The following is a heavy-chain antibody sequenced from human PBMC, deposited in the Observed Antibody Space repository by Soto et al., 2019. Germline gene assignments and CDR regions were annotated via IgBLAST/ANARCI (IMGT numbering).Heavy chain of an antibody. V-gene: IGHV4-31*03. CDR3: ARDQRLGDSSGYSPWYYGMDV. CDR1: GGSISSGGYY. D-gene: IGHD3-22*01. CDR2: IYYSGST. Sequence: QVQLQESGPGLVKPSQTLSLTCTVSGGSISSGGYYWSWIRQHPGKGLEWIGYIYYSGSTYYNPSLKSRVTISVDTSKNQFSLKLSSVTVADTAVYYCARDQRLGDSSGYSPWYYGMDVWGQGTTVTVSS. J-gene: IGHJ6*02.